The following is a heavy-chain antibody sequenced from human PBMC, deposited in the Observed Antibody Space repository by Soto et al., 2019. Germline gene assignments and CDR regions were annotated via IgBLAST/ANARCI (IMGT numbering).Heavy chain of an antibody. Sequence: GGSLRLSCAASGFTFSSYAMSWVRRAPGKGLEWVSAISGSGGSTYYADSVKGRFTISRDNSKNTLYLQMNSLRAEDTAVYYCAKGGIVPYAGQRYYFDYWGQGTLVTVSS. D-gene: IGHD6-25*01. CDR2: ISGSGGST. J-gene: IGHJ4*02. V-gene: IGHV3-23*01. CDR3: AKGGIVPYAGQRYYFDY. CDR1: GFTFSSYA.